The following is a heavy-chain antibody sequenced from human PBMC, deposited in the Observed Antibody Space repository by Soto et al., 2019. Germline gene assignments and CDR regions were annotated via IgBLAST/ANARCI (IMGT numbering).Heavy chain of an antibody. Sequence: EVQLVESGGGLVQPGGSLRLSCAASGFAFSKAWMTWVRQAPGKGLEWVGRIRSKIDGETADYAAPVRGRFTILRDDSKEMIYLQMRSLKTEDTALYYCTTDWGATAPHEASVYDMWGRGTMVAVSS. CDR1: GFAFSKAW. CDR3: TTDWGATAPHEASVYDM. D-gene: IGHD3-16*01. J-gene: IGHJ3*02. CDR2: IRSKIDGETA. V-gene: IGHV3-15*01.